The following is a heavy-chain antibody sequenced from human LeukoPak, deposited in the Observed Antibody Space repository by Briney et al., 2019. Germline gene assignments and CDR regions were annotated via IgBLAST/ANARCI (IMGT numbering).Heavy chain of an antibody. CDR2: IYTSGST. Sequence: SETLSPTCTVSGGSISSYYWSWIRQPAGKGLEWIGRIYTSGSTNYNPSLKSRVTMSVDTSKNQFSLKLSSVTAADTAVYYCARSGQLYNWFDPWGQGTLVTVSS. D-gene: IGHD5-18*01. CDR1: GGSISSYY. V-gene: IGHV4-4*07. CDR3: ARSGQLYNWFDP. J-gene: IGHJ5*02.